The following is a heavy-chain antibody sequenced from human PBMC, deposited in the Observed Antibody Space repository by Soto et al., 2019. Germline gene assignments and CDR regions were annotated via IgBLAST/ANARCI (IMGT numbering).Heavy chain of an antibody. V-gene: IGHV3-30-3*01. J-gene: IGHJ6*02. D-gene: IGHD6-6*01. CDR1: GFPFSNFA. Sequence: GGSHRLSCASSGFPFSNFAMRRVRQAPGKGLEWVAVISYDGSNKYYADSVKGRFTISRDNSKNTLYLQMNSLRAEDAAVYYCAREYSSSLSRSRRVHYYYGMDVWGQGTTVTVSS. CDR3: AREYSSSLSRSRRVHYYYGMDV. CDR2: ISYDGSNK.